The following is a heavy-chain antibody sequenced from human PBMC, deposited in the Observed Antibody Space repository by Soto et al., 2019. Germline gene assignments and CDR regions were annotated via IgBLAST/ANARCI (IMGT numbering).Heavy chain of an antibody. CDR1: GYTFTGYY. Sequence: ASVKVSCKASGYTFTGYYMHWVRQAPGQGLEWMGWINPNSGGTNYAQKFQGWVTMTRDTSISTAYMELRRLRSDDTAVYYCARGVRRYYDSNGYYFLDFRGKGTLVPVSS. V-gene: IGHV1-2*04. J-gene: IGHJ4*02. CDR2: INPNSGGT. D-gene: IGHD3-22*01. CDR3: ARGVRRYYDSNGYYFLDF.